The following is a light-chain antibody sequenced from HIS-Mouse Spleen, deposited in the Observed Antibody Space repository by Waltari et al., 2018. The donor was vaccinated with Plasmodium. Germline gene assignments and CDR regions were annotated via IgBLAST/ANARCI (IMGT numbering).Light chain of an antibody. CDR1: ALPKKY. Sequence: SYELTQPPSVSVSPGQTARITCSGDALPKKYAYWDQQKSGQAPVLVIYEDSKRPSGIPGGFSGSRSGTMATLTISGAQVEDEADYYCYSTDSSGNHRVFGGGTKLTVL. J-gene: IGLJ3*02. V-gene: IGLV3-10*01. CDR2: EDS. CDR3: YSTDSSGNHRV.